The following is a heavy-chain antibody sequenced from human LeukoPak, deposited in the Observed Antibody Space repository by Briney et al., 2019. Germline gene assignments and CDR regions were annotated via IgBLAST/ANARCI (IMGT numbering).Heavy chain of an antibody. Sequence: GESLKISCKGSGYSFTSYWIGWVRQLPGKGLEWMGIIYPGDSDTRYSPSFHGQVTNSVDTSISTAFLQWSRLQDSDTPMYDCARSSYYYDSSGYYKSFDYQGQGTLVTASS. J-gene: IGHJ4*02. V-gene: IGHV5-51*01. CDR2: IYPGDSDT. D-gene: IGHD3-22*01. CDR1: GYSFTSYW. CDR3: ARSSYYYDSSGYYKSFDY.